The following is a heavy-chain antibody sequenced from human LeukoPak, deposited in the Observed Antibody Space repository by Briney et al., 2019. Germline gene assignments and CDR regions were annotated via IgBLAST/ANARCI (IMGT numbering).Heavy chain of an antibody. D-gene: IGHD2-15*01. J-gene: IGHJ4*02. CDR3: ARDPRYCSGGSCYAD. CDR2: INTDGSST. Sequence: GGSLRLSCAASGFTFSSYWMHWVRQAPGKGLVWVSRINTDGSSTSYADSVKGRFTISRDNAKNTLYLQMNSLRAEDTAVYYCARDPRYCSGGSCYADWGQGTLVTVSP. CDR1: GFTFSSYW. V-gene: IGHV3-74*01.